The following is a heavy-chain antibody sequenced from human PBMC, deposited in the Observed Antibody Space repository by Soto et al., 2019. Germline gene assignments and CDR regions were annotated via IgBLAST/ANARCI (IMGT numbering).Heavy chain of an antibody. Sequence: GGSLRLSCAASGFTFSSYAMSWVRQAPGKGLEWVSAISGSGGSTYYADSVKGRFTISRDNSKNTLYLQMNSLRAEDTAVYYCATLEGPFLIVATIKGDAFDIWGQGTMVTVSS. CDR1: GFTFSSYA. CDR2: ISGSGGST. D-gene: IGHD5-12*01. J-gene: IGHJ3*02. CDR3: ATLEGPFLIVATIKGDAFDI. V-gene: IGHV3-23*01.